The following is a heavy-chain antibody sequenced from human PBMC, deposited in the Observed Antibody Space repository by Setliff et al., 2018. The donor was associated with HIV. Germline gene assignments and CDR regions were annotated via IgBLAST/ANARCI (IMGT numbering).Heavy chain of an antibody. CDR3: ARYSYGSGSYLGKFDY. Sequence: GGSLRLSCAASGFTLGSYAMSWVRQAPGKGLEWVSYISSSSSTIYYADSVKGRFTISRDNAKNSLYLQMNSLRAEDTALYYCARYSYGSGSYLGKFDYWGQGTLVTVSS. CDR1: GFTLGSYA. CDR2: ISSSSSTI. J-gene: IGHJ4*02. D-gene: IGHD3-10*01. V-gene: IGHV3-48*04.